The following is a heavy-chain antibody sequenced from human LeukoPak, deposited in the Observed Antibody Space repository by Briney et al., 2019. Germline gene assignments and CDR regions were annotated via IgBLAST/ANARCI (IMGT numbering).Heavy chain of an antibody. Sequence: SETLSLTCTVSGGSISSYYWSWIRQPPGKGLEWIGYIYYSGSTNYNPSLKSRVTISVDTSKNQFSLKLSSVTAADTAVYYCARDSPYSSGWYEGYFDYWGQGTLVTVSS. CDR3: ARDSPYSSGWYEGYFDY. CDR1: GGSISSYY. J-gene: IGHJ4*02. CDR2: IYYSGST. V-gene: IGHV4-59*12. D-gene: IGHD6-19*01.